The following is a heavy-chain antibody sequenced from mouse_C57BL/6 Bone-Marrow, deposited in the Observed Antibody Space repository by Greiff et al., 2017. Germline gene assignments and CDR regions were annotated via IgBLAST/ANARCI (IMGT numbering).Heavy chain of an antibody. CDR3: ARGLLRRAMDY. Sequence: QVQLQQPGAELVMPGASVKLSCKASGYTFTSYWMHWVKQRPGQGLEWFGEIDPSDSYTNYNQKFKGKSTLTVDKSSSTAYMQLSSLASEDSAVYYCARGLLRRAMDYWGQGTSVTVSA. CDR1: GYTFTSYW. CDR2: IDPSDSYT. J-gene: IGHJ4*01. V-gene: IGHV1-69*01. D-gene: IGHD2-3*01.